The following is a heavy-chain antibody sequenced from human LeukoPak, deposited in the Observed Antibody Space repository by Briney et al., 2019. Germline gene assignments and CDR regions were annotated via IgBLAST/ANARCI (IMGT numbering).Heavy chain of an antibody. V-gene: IGHV3-48*01. D-gene: IGHD3-22*01. J-gene: IGHJ4*02. CDR1: GFTIRSYS. CDR2: ISSSSSTI. Sequence: PGGSLRLSCAASGFTIRSYSMNWVRQAPGKGLEWVSYISSSSSTIYYADSVKGRFTISRDNAKNSLYLQMNSLRAEDTAVYYCARAQYYYDSSGYYYWGQGTLVTVSS. CDR3: ARAQYYYDSSGYYY.